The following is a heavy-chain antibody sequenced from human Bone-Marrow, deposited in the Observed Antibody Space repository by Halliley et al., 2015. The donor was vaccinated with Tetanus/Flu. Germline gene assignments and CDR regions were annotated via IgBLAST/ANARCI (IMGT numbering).Heavy chain of an antibody. D-gene: IGHD6-19*01. CDR2: IYYRGRT. V-gene: IGHV4-59*08. J-gene: IGHJ4*02. Sequence: FGYIYYRGRTRHNPPLKGRATISVTPSKNQFSLRLSFVAAADTAVYYCARQWLGSPRFDDWGQGTLVTVSS. CDR3: ARQWLGSPRFDD.